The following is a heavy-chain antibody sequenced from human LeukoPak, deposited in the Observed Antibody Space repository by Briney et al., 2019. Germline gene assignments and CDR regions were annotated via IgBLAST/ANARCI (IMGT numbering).Heavy chain of an antibody. Sequence: GGSLRLSCAASGFTFSNYAMHWVRQAPGKGLEWVAFIRHDGSNIYYADSVKGRFTISRDNSKNTLYLQMNSLIAEDTAVYYCAKMVEGTTSWSHVYGVDVWGQGTTVTVSS. CDR3: AKMVEGTTSWSHVYGVDV. D-gene: IGHD2/OR15-2a*01. V-gene: IGHV3-30*02. CDR2: IRHDGSNI. J-gene: IGHJ6*02. CDR1: GFTFSNYA.